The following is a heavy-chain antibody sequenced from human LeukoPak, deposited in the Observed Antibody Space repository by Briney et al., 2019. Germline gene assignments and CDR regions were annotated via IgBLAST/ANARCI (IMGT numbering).Heavy chain of an antibody. CDR3: ARQGPSGHYDFWSGYYWYYSDY. CDR1: GGSISSSSYY. V-gene: IGHV4-39*01. J-gene: IGHJ4*02. CDR2: VYYSGST. D-gene: IGHD3-3*01. Sequence: SETLSLTCTVSGGSISSSSYYWGWIRQPPGKGLEWIGSVYYSGSTYYNPSLKSRVTISVDTSKNQFSLKLSSVTAADTAVYYCARQGPSGHYDFWSGYYWYYSDYWGQGTLVTVSS.